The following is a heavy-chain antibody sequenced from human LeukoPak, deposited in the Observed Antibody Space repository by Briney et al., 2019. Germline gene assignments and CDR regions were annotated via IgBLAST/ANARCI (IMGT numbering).Heavy chain of an antibody. D-gene: IGHD2/OR15-2a*01. Sequence: SETLSLTCTVSGGSISSSGYYWGWIRQPPGKGLEWIACMYYTGSTFYNPSLKSRVTISVDRSKNQFSLNLSSVTAADTAVYYCARGEEFRYEYWGQGTLVTVSS. CDR3: ARGEEFRYEY. CDR2: MYYTGST. V-gene: IGHV4-39*07. J-gene: IGHJ4*02. CDR1: GGSISSSGYY.